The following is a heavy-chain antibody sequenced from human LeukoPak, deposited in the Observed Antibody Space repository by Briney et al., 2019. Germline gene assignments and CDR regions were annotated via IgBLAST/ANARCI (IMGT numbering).Heavy chain of an antibody. D-gene: IGHD5-18*01. CDR3: ARRSDSYGYGVADYFDY. Sequence: SETLSLTCAVYGGSFSGYYWGWIRQPPGKGLEWIGSIYYSGSTYYNPSLKSRVTISVDTSKNQFSLKLSSVTAADTAVYYCARRSDSYGYGVADYFDYWGQGTLVTVSS. CDR2: IYYSGST. CDR1: GGSFSGYY. V-gene: IGHV4-39*01. J-gene: IGHJ4*02.